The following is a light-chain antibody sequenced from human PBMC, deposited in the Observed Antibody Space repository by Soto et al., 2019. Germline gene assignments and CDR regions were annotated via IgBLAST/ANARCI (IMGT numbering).Light chain of an antibody. CDR2: WAS. V-gene: IGKV4-1*01. CDR3: ERYYTTPLT. CDR1: QNLLYSSNNKNY. Sequence: DIVMTQSPDSLAVSLGERATINCKSSQNLLYSSNNKNYLAWYQQKPGQPPKLLISWASTRESGVPDRFSGSGSGTAFSLTISSLQAGDVGVYYCERYYTTPLTFGPGTKVHIK. J-gene: IGKJ3*01.